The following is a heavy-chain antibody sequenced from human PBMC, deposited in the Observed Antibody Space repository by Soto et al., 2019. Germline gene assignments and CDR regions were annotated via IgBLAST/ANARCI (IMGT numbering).Heavy chain of an antibody. J-gene: IGHJ6*02. CDR1: GYSFTSCW. Sequence: GESLKISCKGSGYSFTSCWIGWVRQMPGKGLEWMGIIYPGDSDTRYSPSFQGQVTISADKSISTAYLQWTSLKASDTAMYYCARVPVEMDTITNYYYYGMDVWGQGTTVTVSS. CDR2: IYPGDSDT. V-gene: IGHV5-51*01. D-gene: IGHD5-18*01. CDR3: ARVPVEMDTITNYYYYGMDV.